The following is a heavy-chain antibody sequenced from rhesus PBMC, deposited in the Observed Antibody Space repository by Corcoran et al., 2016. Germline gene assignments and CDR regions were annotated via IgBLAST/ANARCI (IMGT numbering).Heavy chain of an antibody. Sequence: EVQLVESGGGLVQPGGSLRLSCAASGCTFDDYAMHWVRQAPGKGLEWISAINSAGSSTYYADSVKGRFTISRENAKNTLYLQMDSLRAEDTAVYYCARDLGSSGFDYWGQGVLVTVSS. V-gene: IGHV3-28*02. D-gene: IGHD6-31*01. CDR1: GCTFDDYA. CDR3: ARDLGSSGFDY. CDR2: INSAGSST. J-gene: IGHJ4*01.